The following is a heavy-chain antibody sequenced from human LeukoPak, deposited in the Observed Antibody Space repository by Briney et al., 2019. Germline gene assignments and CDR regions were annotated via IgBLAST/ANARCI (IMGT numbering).Heavy chain of an antibody. Sequence: SETLSLTCTVSGGSTSSYYWSWIRQPPGKGLEWIGYIYTSGSTNYNPSLKSRVTISVDTSKNQFSLKLSSVTAADTAVYYCASGGSGYSPDDYWGQGTLVTVSS. CDR2: IYTSGST. V-gene: IGHV4-4*09. J-gene: IGHJ4*02. CDR1: GGSTSSYY. CDR3: ASGGSGYSPDDY. D-gene: IGHD3-22*01.